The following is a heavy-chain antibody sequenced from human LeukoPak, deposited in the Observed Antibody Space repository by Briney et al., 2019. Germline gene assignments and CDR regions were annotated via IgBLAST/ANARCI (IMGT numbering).Heavy chain of an antibody. CDR3: ARGDIVVLPAGIPHNWFDP. CDR2: INPSGGST. V-gene: IGHV1-46*01. Sequence: ASVKVSCKASGYTFTSYYMHWVRQAPGQGLEWMGIINPSGGSTSYAQKFRGRVTMTRDTSISTAYMELSRLRSDDTAVYYCARGDIVVLPAGIPHNWFDPWGQGTLVTVSS. D-gene: IGHD2-2*02. CDR1: GYTFTSYY. J-gene: IGHJ5*02.